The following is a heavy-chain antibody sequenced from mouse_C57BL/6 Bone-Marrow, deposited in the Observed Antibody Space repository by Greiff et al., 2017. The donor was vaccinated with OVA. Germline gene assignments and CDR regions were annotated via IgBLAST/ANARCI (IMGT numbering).Heavy chain of an antibody. CDR3: TTAYEYAMDY. J-gene: IGHJ4*01. Sequence: VHVKQSGAELVRPGASVKLSCTASGFNIKDDYMHWVKQRPEQGLEWIGWIDPENGDSEYASKFQGKATITADTSSNTAYLQLSSLTSEDTAVYYCTTAYEYAMDYWGQGTSVTVSS. V-gene: IGHV14-4*01. CDR2: IDPENGDS. D-gene: IGHD1-1*01. CDR1: GFNIKDDY.